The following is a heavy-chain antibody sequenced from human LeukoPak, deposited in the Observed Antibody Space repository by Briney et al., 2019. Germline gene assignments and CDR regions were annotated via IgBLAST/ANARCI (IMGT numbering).Heavy chain of an antibody. CDR3: AKDQSHDYYYYMDV. CDR1: GFTFDDYA. J-gene: IGHJ6*03. V-gene: IGHV3-9*01. Sequence: GGSLRLSCAASGFTFDDYAMHWVRQAPGKGLEWVSGISWNSGSIGYADSVKGRFTISRDNAKNSLYLQMNSLRAEDTALYYCAKDQSHDYYYYMDVWGKGTTVTISS. CDR2: ISWNSGSI.